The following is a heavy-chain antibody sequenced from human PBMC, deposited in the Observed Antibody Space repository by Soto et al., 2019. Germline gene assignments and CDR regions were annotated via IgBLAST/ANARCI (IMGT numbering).Heavy chain of an antibody. V-gene: IGHV3-23*01. CDR3: AKDRRAGGNSAFYFDF. Sequence: LXLSCAASRFKFSNYSMSWVRQAPGKGLEWVSLISATGGGTYYADSVKGRFTISRDNSHNTLYLQVHSLTAEDTAVYYCAKDRRAGGNSAFYFDFWGQGAQVTVSS. J-gene: IGHJ4*02. CDR1: RFKFSNYS. CDR2: ISATGGGT. D-gene: IGHD3-16*01.